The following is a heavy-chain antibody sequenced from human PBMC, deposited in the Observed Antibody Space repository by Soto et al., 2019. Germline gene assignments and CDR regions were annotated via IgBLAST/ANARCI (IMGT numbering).Heavy chain of an antibody. CDR2: IYWDDDK. Sequence: QITLKESGPTLVKPTQPLTLTCTFSGFSLSTSGVGVGWIRQPPGKALEWLALIYWDDDKRYSPSLKSRLTITKDTSKNQVVLTMTNMDPVDTATYYCAQIITVTPAGDAFDIWGQGTMVTVSS. V-gene: IGHV2-5*02. D-gene: IGHD4-17*01. J-gene: IGHJ3*02. CDR3: AQIITVTPAGDAFDI. CDR1: GFSLSTSGVG.